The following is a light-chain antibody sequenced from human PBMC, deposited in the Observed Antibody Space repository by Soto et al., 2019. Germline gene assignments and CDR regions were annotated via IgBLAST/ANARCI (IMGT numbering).Light chain of an antibody. CDR3: QQRSNWRGT. CDR2: DAS. J-gene: IGKJ4*01. V-gene: IGKV3-11*01. Sequence: IVLTQSPGTLSLSPGERATLSCRASQSVSSYLAWYQQKPGQAPRLLIYDASNRATGIPARFSGSGSGTDFTLTISSLEPEDFAVYYCQQRSNWRGTFGGGTKVDIK. CDR1: QSVSSY.